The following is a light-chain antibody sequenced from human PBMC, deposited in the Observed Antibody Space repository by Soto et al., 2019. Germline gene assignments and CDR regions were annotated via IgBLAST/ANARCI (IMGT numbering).Light chain of an antibody. CDR3: QQHETFPLT. J-gene: IGKJ4*01. Sequence: DIQMTQSPSTLSASVGDRVTITCRASQSVSGWLAWYRQKPGKAPELLIYSASTLETGVPSRFSGRGSGTEFTLTVSSLQPDDFSTYYCQQHETFPLTFRGGTKIDI. CDR2: SAS. V-gene: IGKV1-5*03. CDR1: QSVSGW.